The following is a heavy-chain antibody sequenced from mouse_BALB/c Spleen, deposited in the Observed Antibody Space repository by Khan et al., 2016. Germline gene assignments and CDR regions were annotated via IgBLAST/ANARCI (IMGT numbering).Heavy chain of an antibody. CDR2: IDPANGNT. V-gene: IGHV14-3*02. D-gene: IGHD2-4*01. CDR1: GFNIKDTY. CDR3: APYDYDGGRFAY. Sequence: VQLQQSGAELVKPGASVKLSCTASGFNIKDTYMHWVKQRPEQDLEWIGRIDPANGNTKYDPKFQGKATITADTSSNTAYLQLSSLTSEDTAVYYCAPYDYDGGRFAYWGQGTLVTVSA. J-gene: IGHJ3*01.